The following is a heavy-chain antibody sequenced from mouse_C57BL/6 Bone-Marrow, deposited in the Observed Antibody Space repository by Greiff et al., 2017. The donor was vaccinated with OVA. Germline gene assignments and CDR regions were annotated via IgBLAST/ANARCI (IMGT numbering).Heavy chain of an antibody. Sequence: QVQLQQSGAELARPGASVKLSCKASGYTFTSYGISWVKQRTGQGLEWIGEIYPRSGNTYYTEKFKGKATLTADKSSSTAYMELRSLTSEDSAVYFCARAYDYGGQGTTLTVSS. CDR2: IYPRSGNT. CDR1: GYTFTSYG. V-gene: IGHV1-81*01. CDR3: ARAYDY. J-gene: IGHJ2*01.